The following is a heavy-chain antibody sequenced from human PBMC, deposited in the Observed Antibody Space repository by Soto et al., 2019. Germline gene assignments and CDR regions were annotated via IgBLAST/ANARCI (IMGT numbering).Heavy chain of an antibody. Sequence: ASVKVSCKASGYTFSSYYMNWVRQAPGQGLEWLGIINPSGGYTTYAQRFLGRVTMTSDTSTSTAYMELSSLRSEDTAVYYCARSGFAFGELYWFDPRGQGTLVTVSS. CDR1: GYTFSSYY. CDR2: INPSGGYT. J-gene: IGHJ5*02. D-gene: IGHD3-10*01. V-gene: IGHV1-46*01. CDR3: ARSGFAFGELYWFDP.